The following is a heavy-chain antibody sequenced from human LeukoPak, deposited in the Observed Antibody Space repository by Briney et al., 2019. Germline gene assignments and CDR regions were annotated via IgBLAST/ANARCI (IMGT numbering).Heavy chain of an antibody. CDR2: ISGSGGST. Sequence: GGSLRLSCAASGFTFDDYGMSWVRQAPGKGLEWVSAISGSGGSTYYADSVKGRFTISRDNSKNTLYLQMNSLRAEDTAVYYCAGGYCSSTSCRFSLYYYYYYMDVWGKGTTVTVSS. D-gene: IGHD2-2*01. V-gene: IGHV3-23*01. CDR3: AGGYCSSTSCRFSLYYYYYYMDV. CDR1: GFTFDDYG. J-gene: IGHJ6*03.